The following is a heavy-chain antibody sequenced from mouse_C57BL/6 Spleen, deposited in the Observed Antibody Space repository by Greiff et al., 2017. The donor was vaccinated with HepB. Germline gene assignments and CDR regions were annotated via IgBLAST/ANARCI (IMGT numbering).Heavy chain of an antibody. CDR3: ARQRVVDYYAMDY. CDR1: GFTFSSYG. J-gene: IGHJ4*01. Sequence: EVQLVESGGDLVKPGGSLKLSCAASGFTFSSYGMSWVRQTPDKRLEWVATISSGGSYTYYPDSVKGRFTISRDNAKNTLYLQMSSLKSEDTAMYYCARQRVVDYYAMDYWGQGTSVTVSS. CDR2: ISSGGSYT. D-gene: IGHD1-1*01. V-gene: IGHV5-6*01.